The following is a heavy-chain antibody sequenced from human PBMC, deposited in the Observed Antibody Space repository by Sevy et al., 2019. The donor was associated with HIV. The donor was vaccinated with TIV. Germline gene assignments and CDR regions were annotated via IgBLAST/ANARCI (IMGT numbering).Heavy chain of an antibody. CDR1: GFTFSRYW. D-gene: IGHD3-22*01. V-gene: IGHV3-7*03. J-gene: IGHJ4*02. CDR2: IKQDGSEK. Sequence: GGSLRLSCAASGFTFSRYWMSWVRQAPGKGLEWVANIKQDGSEKYYVDSVKGRFTISRDNAKHSLYLQMYSLRAEDTAVYYCARLKEDSSGYTFGYWGQGTLVTVSS. CDR3: ARLKEDSSGYTFGY.